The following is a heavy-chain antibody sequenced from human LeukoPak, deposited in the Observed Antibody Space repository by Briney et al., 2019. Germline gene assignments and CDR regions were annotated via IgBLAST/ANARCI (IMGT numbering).Heavy chain of an antibody. CDR3: AITEYTSSWYSDN. CDR1: GFTFSSYE. D-gene: IGHD6-13*01. CDR2: IYSGGSS. Sequence: GGSLRLSCAASGFTFSSYEMNWVRQAPGKGLEWVSVIYSGGSSYYADSVKGRFTISRDNSKNTLYLQMNSLRAEDTAVYYCAITEYTSSWYSDNWGQGTLVTVSS. J-gene: IGHJ4*02. V-gene: IGHV3-53*01.